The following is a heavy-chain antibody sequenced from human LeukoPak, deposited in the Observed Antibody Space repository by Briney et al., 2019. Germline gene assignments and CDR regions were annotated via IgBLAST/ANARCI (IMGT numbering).Heavy chain of an antibody. Sequence: SETLSLTCTVSGGSISSYYWSWIRQPPGKGLESIGYIYYSGSTNYNPSLKSRVTISVDTSKNQFSLKLSSVTAADTAVYYCARLKAGNLYYYYYGMDVWGQGTTVTVSS. V-gene: IGHV4-59*08. CDR1: GGSISSYY. CDR3: ARLKAGNLYYYYYGMDV. J-gene: IGHJ6*02. CDR2: IYYSGST. D-gene: IGHD4-23*01.